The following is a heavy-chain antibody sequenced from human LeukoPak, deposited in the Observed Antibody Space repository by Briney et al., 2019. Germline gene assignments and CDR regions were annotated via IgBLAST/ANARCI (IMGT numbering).Heavy chain of an antibody. Sequence: GGSLRLSCAASGFTVSSNYMSWVRQAPGKGLEWVSSISSSSSYIYYADSVKGRFTISRDDSKNTLYLQMNSLRAEDTAVYYCARDSSGALGYWGQGTLVTVSS. CDR2: ISSSSSYI. CDR3: ARDSSGALGY. CDR1: GFTVSSNY. V-gene: IGHV3-21*01. J-gene: IGHJ4*02. D-gene: IGHD6-19*01.